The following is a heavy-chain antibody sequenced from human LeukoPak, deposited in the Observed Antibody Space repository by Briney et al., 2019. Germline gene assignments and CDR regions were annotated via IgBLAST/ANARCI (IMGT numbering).Heavy chain of an antibody. CDR3: ARGSLEYQLLEWFDP. CDR2: INSDGSST. Sequence: GGSLRLSCAASGFTFNSYWMHWVRQAPGKGLVWVSRINSDGSSTSYADSVKGRFTISRDNAKNTLYLQMNSLRAEDTAVYYCARGSLEYQLLEWFDPWGQGTLVTVSS. D-gene: IGHD2-2*01. CDR1: GFTFNSYW. J-gene: IGHJ5*02. V-gene: IGHV3-74*01.